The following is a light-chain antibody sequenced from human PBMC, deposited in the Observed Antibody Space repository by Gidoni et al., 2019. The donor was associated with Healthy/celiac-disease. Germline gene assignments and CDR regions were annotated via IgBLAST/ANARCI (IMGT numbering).Light chain of an antibody. Sequence: DIVMTQSPDSLAVSLGERATINCKSSQSVLYSSNNKNYLAWYQQKPGQPPKLLIYWASTREPGVPDRFSGSGSGTDFTLTISSLQAEDVAVYYCQQYYSTPPWTFGQGTKLEIK. V-gene: IGKV4-1*01. CDR1: QSVLYSSNNKNY. CDR2: WAS. J-gene: IGKJ2*02. CDR3: QQYYSTPPWT.